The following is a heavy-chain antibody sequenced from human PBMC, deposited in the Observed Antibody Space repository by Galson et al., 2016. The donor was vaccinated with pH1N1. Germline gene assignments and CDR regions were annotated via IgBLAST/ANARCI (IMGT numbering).Heavy chain of an antibody. J-gene: IGHJ3*01. D-gene: IGHD3-16*01. CDR3: AHREVMITNAFDF. CDR2: IYWDDDK. Sequence: PALVKPTQTLTLTCNFSGFSVSSSGMGVGWIHQPPGKGLEWLAVIYWDDDKRYSPSLKSRLTITKDTSKNQVVLKMTNMDPADTATYYCAHREVMITNAFDFWGQGTMVTVSS. CDR1: GFSVSSSGMG. V-gene: IGHV2-5*02.